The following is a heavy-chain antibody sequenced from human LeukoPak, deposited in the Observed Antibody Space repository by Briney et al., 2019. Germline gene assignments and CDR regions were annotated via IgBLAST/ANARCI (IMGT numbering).Heavy chain of an antibody. CDR3: ASSSVSVVTQGFDY. V-gene: IGHV1-46*01. CDR2: INPSGGST. Sequence: AASVKVSCKASGYTFTSYGISWVRQAPGQGLEWMGIINPSGGSTSYAQKFQGRVTMTRDTSTSTVYMELSSLRSEDTAVYYCASSSVSVVTQGFDYWGQGTLVTVSS. J-gene: IGHJ4*02. D-gene: IGHD4-23*01. CDR1: GYTFTSYG.